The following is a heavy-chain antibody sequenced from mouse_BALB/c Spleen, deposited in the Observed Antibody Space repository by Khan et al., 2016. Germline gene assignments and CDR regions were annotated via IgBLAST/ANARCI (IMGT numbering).Heavy chain of an antibody. CDR2: VIPSNAYT. Sequence: QVQLKESGAELARPGASVKMSCKASGYTFTSYTMHWVKQGPGQGLEWIGYVIPSNAYTNYNQKFKDKATLTADKSSSTAYMQLSSLTSEDSAVYSCAREGWLLGYFDYWGQGTTLTVSS. D-gene: IGHD2-3*01. CDR1: GYTFTSYT. V-gene: IGHV1-4*01. CDR3: AREGWLLGYFDY. J-gene: IGHJ2*01.